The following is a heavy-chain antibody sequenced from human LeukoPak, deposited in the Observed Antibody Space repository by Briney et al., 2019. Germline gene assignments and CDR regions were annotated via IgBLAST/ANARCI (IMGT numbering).Heavy chain of an antibody. CDR2: ISSSSYI. V-gene: IGHV3-21*01. Sequence: GGSLRLSCAASGFTFSSYSMNWVRQAPGKGLEWVSSISSSSYIYYADSVKGRLTISRDNAKNSLYLQMNSLRAEDTAVYYCARDGLGSAARDYWGQGTLVTVSS. CDR3: ARDGLGSAARDY. J-gene: IGHJ4*02. CDR1: GFTFSSYS. D-gene: IGHD5-12*01.